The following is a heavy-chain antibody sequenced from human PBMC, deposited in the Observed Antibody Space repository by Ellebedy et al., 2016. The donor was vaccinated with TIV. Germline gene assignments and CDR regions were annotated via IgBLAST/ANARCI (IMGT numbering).Heavy chain of an antibody. V-gene: IGHV3-74*01. CDR3: ASRPNGDYHFLDY. J-gene: IGHJ4*02. D-gene: IGHD4-17*01. Sequence: GESLKISCAASGFTFSDYWMHWVRQAPGKGLVWVSRINSDGSSTSYADSVKGRFTISRDNAKNTLYLQMNSLRVEDTAVYYCASRPNGDYHFLDYWGQGTLVTVSS. CDR1: GFTFSDYW. CDR2: INSDGSST.